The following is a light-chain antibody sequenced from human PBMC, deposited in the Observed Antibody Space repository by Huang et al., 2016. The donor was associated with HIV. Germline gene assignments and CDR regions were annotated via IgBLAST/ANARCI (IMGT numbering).Light chain of an antibody. CDR3: QQYSAYSWT. J-gene: IGKJ1*01. CDR1: QSISTW. Sequence: DIQMTQSPSTLSASVGDRVTITCRASQSISTWLAWYQQKPGKAPKLLIYNASNLEDGGPSSVSGSGSGTEFTLTISSLQPDDFATYYCQQYSAYSWTFGQGTKVDIK. V-gene: IGKV1-5*03. CDR2: NAS.